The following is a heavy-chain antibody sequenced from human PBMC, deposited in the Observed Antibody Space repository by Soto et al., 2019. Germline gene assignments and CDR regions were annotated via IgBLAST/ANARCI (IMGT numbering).Heavy chain of an antibody. D-gene: IGHD3-3*01. CDR1: GGSISSGDSY. J-gene: IGHJ5*02. Sequence: SETLSLTCTVSGGSISSGDSYWSWIRQPPGKGLEWIGYIYYRGSTYYSPSLKSRVIISIDTSKNQFSLKLSSVTAADTAVYYCVRGVLEWSSKRFDPWGQGTLVPSPQ. V-gene: IGHV4-30-4*01. CDR3: VRGVLEWSSKRFDP. CDR2: IYYRGST.